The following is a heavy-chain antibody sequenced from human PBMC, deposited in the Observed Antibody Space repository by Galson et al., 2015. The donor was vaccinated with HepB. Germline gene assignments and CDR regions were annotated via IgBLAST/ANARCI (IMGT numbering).Heavy chain of an antibody. J-gene: IGHJ3*02. CDR1: GYSFTSYW. D-gene: IGHD3-22*01. V-gene: IGHV5-51*03. Sequence: QSGAEVKKPGESLKISCKGSGYSFTSYWIGWVRQMPGKGLEWMGIIYPGDSDTRYSPSFQGQVTISADKSISTAYLQWSSLKASDTAMYYCARPITYYYDSSGYRDAFDIWGQGTMVTVSS. CDR3: ARPITYYYDSSGYRDAFDI. CDR2: IYPGDSDT.